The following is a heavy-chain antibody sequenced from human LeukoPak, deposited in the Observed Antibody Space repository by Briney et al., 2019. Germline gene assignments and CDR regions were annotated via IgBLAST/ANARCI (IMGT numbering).Heavy chain of an antibody. J-gene: IGHJ4*02. V-gene: IGHV3-74*01. D-gene: IGHD6-13*01. CDR3: ARDPHIAAAGTIFDY. CDR2: VDPDGTTT. CDR1: GFTLSNYW. Sequence: PGGSLRLSCAASGFTLSNYWMHWVRQAPGEGLVWVSRVDPDGTTTNYADSVTGRFTTSRDNAKNTLYLQMNSLRDEDSAVYYCARDPHIAAAGTIFDYWGQGTLVTVSS.